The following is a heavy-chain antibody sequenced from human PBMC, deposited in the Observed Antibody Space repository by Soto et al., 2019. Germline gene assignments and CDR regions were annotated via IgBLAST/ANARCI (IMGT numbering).Heavy chain of an antibody. V-gene: IGHV3-21*01. J-gene: IGHJ6*02. CDR2: IGTRSDI. CDR3: AREETAWPLAYGLDV. CDR1: GFTFSSYS. Sequence: GGSLRLSCAASGFTFSSYSMHWVRQAPGKGLEWVSSIGTRSDIYYADSVKGRFTISRDNAKNSRSLQMNSMTAEDTAVYYCAREETAWPLAYGLDVWGQGTTVTVSS. D-gene: IGHD2-21*02.